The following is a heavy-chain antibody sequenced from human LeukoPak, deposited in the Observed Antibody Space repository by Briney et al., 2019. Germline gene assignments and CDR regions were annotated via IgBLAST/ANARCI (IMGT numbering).Heavy chain of an antibody. Sequence: SQTLSLTCAVSGGSISSGGYSWSWIRQPLGQGLEWVGYTYHSGSTFYNPSLKSRVTISIDRSKNQFSLKLSSVTAADTAVYYCARGEYYYDSSGYPTNDAFDIWGQGTMVTVSS. CDR2: TYHSGST. CDR1: GGSISSGGYS. J-gene: IGHJ3*02. CDR3: ARGEYYYDSSGYPTNDAFDI. V-gene: IGHV4-30-2*01. D-gene: IGHD3-22*01.